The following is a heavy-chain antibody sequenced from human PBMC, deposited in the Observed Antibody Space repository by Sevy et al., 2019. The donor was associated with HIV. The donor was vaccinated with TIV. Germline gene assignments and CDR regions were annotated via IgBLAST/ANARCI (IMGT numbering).Heavy chain of an antibody. Sequence: GGSLRLSCAASGFTFSSYAMHWVRQAPGKGLEWVADIIYDGSKKYYADSVKGRFTISRDNSKNTLYLQMNSLRAEDTAVYYCARDQHDYAGNVLTGWFDPWGQGTLVTVS. CDR2: IIYDGSKK. CDR1: GFTFSSYA. CDR3: ARDQHDYAGNVLTGWFDP. V-gene: IGHV3-30-3*01. J-gene: IGHJ5*02. D-gene: IGHD4-17*01.